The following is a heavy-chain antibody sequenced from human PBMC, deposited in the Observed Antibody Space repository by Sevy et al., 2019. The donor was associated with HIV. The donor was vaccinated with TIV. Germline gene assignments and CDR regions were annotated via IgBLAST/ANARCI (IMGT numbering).Heavy chain of an antibody. J-gene: IGHJ6*02. CDR1: GFTFSSYW. CDR3: ARRAGAYGMDV. Sequence: GGSLRLSCAASGFTFSSYWMHWVRQAPGKGLVWVSRINSDGSSTSYADSVKGRFTIFRDNAKNTLYPQMNSLRAEDTAVYYCARRAGAYGMDVWGQGTTVTVSS. CDR2: INSDGSST. V-gene: IGHV3-74*01.